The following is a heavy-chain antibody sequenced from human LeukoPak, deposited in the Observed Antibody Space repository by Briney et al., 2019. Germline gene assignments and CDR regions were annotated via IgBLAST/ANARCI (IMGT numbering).Heavy chain of an antibody. J-gene: IGHJ5*02. Sequence: SETLSLTCTVSGYSISSGYYWGWIRQPPGRGLEWIGSIYHSGSTYYNPSLKSRVTISVDTSKNQFSLKLSSVTAADTAVYYCARVIAHWFDPWGQGTLVTVSS. CDR2: IYHSGST. CDR3: ARVIAHWFDP. CDR1: GYSISSGYY. D-gene: IGHD2-21*01. V-gene: IGHV4-38-2*02.